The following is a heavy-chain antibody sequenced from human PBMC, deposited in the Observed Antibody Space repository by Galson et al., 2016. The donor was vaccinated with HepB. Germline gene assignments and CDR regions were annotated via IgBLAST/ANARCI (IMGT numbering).Heavy chain of an antibody. J-gene: IGHJ6*02. Sequence: SETLSLTCIVRGGSFSGYFWNWIRRPPGKGLEWIGEINQLGTTKYNPSLNNRVSISLDTSQSQVSLKLTPVAGADAAVYFCARGSYSSESLPLDVWGQGTTVAVSS. CDR2: INQLGTT. CDR3: ARGSYSSESLPLDV. D-gene: IGHD6-19*01. V-gene: IGHV4-34*01. CDR1: GGSFSGYF.